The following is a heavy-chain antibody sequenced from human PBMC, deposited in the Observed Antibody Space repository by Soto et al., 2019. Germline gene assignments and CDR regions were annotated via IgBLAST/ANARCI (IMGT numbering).Heavy chain of an antibody. CDR2: TYYRSKWYN. CDR1: GDSVSSNSSS. J-gene: IGHJ3*01. V-gene: IGHV6-1*01. Sequence: PSETLSLTCAISGDSVSSNSSSWIWIRQSPARGLEWLGRTYYRSKWYNDSAVSVKSRITINPDTSQNQFSLQLNSVTPEDTAVYYCARDEAVAGHDAFDLWGQGTMVTVPS. D-gene: IGHD6-19*01. CDR3: ARDEAVAGHDAFDL.